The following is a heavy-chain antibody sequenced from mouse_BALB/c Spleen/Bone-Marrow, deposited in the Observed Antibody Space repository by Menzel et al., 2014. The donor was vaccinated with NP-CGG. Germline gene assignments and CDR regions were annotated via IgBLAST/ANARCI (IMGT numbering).Heavy chain of an antibody. CDR3: ARGGNYGY. V-gene: IGHV1S132*01. D-gene: IGHD2-1*01. CDR2: IFPGIGTT. J-gene: IGHJ2*01. CDR1: GYTFTNYW. Sequence: LEESGAELVKPGASVKLSCKTSGYTFTNYWIQWVKRRPGQGLGWIGEIFPGIGTTYYNEKFKGKATLTIDTSSSTAYMQLSSLTSEDSVVYFCARGGNYGYWGQGTTLTVSS.